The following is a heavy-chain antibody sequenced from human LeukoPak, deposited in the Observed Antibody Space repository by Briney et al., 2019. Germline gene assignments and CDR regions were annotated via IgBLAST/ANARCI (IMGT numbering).Heavy chain of an antibody. V-gene: IGHV3-30-3*01. CDR1: GFTFSSYA. J-gene: IGHJ6*02. CDR3: ARDLTPYYYYGMDV. CDR2: ISYDGSNK. Sequence: PGGSLRLSCAASGFTFSSYAMHWVRQAPGKGLEWMAVISYDGSNKYYADSVKGRFTISRDNSKNTLYLQMNSLRAEDTAVYYCARDLTPYYYYGMDVWGQGTTVTVSS.